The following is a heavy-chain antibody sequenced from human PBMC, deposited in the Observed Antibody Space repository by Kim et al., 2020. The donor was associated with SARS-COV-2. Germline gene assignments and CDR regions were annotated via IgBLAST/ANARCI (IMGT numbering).Heavy chain of an antibody. CDR1: GFTFSSFA. D-gene: IGHD1-7*01. Sequence: GGSLRLSCAASGFTFSSFAMNWVRQTPEKGLEWVAAISGGRSNIPYIEYRGSVKGRFTISRDDAENSLFLQMNSLRAEDTAVYYCVKSHWNSNYRLDNWGQGTLVTVSS. J-gene: IGHJ4*02. V-gene: IGHV3-21*01. CDR2: ISGGRSNIPYI. CDR3: VKSHWNSNYRLDN.